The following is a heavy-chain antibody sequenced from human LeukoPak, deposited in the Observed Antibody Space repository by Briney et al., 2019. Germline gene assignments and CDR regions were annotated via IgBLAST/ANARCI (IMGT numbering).Heavy chain of an antibody. D-gene: IGHD3-3*01. V-gene: IGHV4-39*01. Sequence: SETLSLTCSLSGGSISSSSYYWGWIRQPPGKGLEWIGSIYYSGSTYYNPSLKSRVTISVDTSKNQFSLKLSSVTAADTAVYYCARWGMYYDFWSGNDAFDIWGQGTMVTVSS. J-gene: IGHJ3*02. CDR2: IYYSGST. CDR1: GGSISSSSYY. CDR3: ARWGMYYDFWSGNDAFDI.